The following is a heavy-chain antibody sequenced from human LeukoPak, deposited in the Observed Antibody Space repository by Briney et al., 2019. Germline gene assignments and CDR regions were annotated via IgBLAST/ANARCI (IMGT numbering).Heavy chain of an antibody. D-gene: IGHD3-10*01. CDR1: GDSISSSHW. V-gene: IGHV4-4*02. CDR2: IYYSEHT. CDR3: AREHIFGSGSYYIDY. J-gene: IGHJ4*02. Sequence: SGTLSLTCAVSGDSISSSHWWSSLGHPPGNGLEWIGEIYYSEHTHYSPSLKSRVTISVDKSKNQVSLKLSSVTAADTALYYCAREHIFGSGSYYIDYWGQGTLVTVSS.